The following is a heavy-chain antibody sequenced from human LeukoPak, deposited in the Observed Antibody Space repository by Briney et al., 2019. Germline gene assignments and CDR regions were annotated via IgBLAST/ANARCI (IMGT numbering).Heavy chain of an antibody. CDR1: GGSFSGYY. CDR2: INHSGST. CDR3: AREGRYFDWSTPHYYYNMDV. J-gene: IGHJ6*03. D-gene: IGHD3-9*01. Sequence: SETLSLTCAVYGGSFSGYYWSWIRQPPGKGLEWIGEINHSGSTNYNPSLKSRVTISVDTSKNQFSLKLSSVTAADTAVYYCAREGRYFDWSTPHYYYNMDVWGKGTTVTVSS. V-gene: IGHV4-34*01.